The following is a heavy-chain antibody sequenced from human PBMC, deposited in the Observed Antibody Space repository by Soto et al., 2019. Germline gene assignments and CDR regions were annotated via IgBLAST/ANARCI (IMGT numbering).Heavy chain of an antibody. CDR3: ARPRVAAAGRALGY. CDR1: GGSFSGYY. Sequence: QVQLQQWGAGLLKPSETLSLTCAVYGGSFSGYYWCWIRQPPGKGLVWIGEINHSGSTTYNPSLKSRFTISVDTSKNQLSLKLSSVTAADTAVYYCARPRVAAAGRALGYWGQGTLVTVSS. D-gene: IGHD6-13*01. J-gene: IGHJ4*02. CDR2: INHSGST. V-gene: IGHV4-34*01.